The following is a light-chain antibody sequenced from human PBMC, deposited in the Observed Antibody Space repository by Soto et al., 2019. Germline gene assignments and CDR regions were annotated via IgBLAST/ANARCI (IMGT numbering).Light chain of an antibody. CDR3: AAWDDSLNAVV. J-gene: IGLJ2*01. CDR1: SSNIGRNT. CDR2: SNN. Sequence: QSVLTQPPSASGTPGQRVTISCSGSSSNIGRNTVNWYQQLPGTAPKVLIYSNNQRPSGVPDRLSGSKSGTSASLAINGLQSEDEADYYCAAWDDSLNAVVFGGGTKVTVL. V-gene: IGLV1-44*01.